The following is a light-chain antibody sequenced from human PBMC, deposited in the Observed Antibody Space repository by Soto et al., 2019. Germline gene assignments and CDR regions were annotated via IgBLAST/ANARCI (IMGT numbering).Light chain of an antibody. V-gene: IGKV3-20*01. CDR3: QQYGNSPGFT. J-gene: IGKJ3*01. CDR2: DTS. CDR1: QSVSSNY. Sequence: EIVLTQSPGTLSLSPGERATLSCRASQSVSSNYLAWYQQKPGQAPRLLIYDTSSRATGIPDRFSGSGSGTDFTLTISRLEPEDFAVYYCQQYGNSPGFTFGPGTKVDIK.